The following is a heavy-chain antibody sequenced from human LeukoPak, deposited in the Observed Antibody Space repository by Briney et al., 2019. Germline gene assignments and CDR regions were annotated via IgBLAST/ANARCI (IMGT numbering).Heavy chain of an antibody. CDR1: GFTFSSYG. CDR3: ARVPKGYSKRGEYYFDY. D-gene: IGHD3-16*01. V-gene: IGHV3-33*01. CDR2: IWYDGSNK. Sequence: PGGSLRLSCAASGFTFSSYGMHWVRQAPGKGLEWVALIWYDGSNKYYADSVKGRLTISRDNSKNSLYLQMNSLRAEDTAVYYCARVPKGYSKRGEYYFDYWGQGTLVTVSS. J-gene: IGHJ4*02.